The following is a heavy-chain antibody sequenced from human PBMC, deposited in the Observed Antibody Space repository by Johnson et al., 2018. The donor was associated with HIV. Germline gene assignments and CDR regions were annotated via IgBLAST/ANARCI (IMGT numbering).Heavy chain of an antibody. V-gene: IGHV3-30*02. J-gene: IGHJ3*02. CDR2: IRYDGSNK. CDR3: AKGDCSSTSCTYAFDI. D-gene: IGHD2-2*01. Sequence: QVQLVESGGGLIQPGGSLRLSCAASGFTFSSYGMHWVRQAPGKGLEWVAFIRYDGSNKYYADSVKGRFTISRDNSKNTLYLQMNSLRAEDTAVYYCAKGDCSSTSCTYAFDIWGQGTMVTVSS. CDR1: GFTFSSYG.